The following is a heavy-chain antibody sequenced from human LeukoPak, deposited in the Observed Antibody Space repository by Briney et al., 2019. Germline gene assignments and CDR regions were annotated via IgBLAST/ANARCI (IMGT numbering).Heavy chain of an antibody. V-gene: IGHV4-34*01. J-gene: IGHJ4*02. CDR1: GGSFSGYC. Sequence: PSETLSLTCAVYGGSFSGYCWSWIRQPPGKGLEWIGEINHIGSTNYNPSLKSRVTISVDTSKNQFSLKLSSVTAADTAVYYCARGGDYYDSSGLAQLDYWGQGTLVTVSS. CDR2: INHIGST. D-gene: IGHD3-22*01. CDR3: ARGGDYYDSSGLAQLDY.